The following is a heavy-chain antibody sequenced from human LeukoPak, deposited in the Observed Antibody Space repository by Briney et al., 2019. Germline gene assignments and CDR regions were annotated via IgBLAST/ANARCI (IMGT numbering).Heavy chain of an antibody. CDR2: ISGSGGST. CDR1: GFTFSSYG. J-gene: IGHJ6*03. CDR3: AKPGTDSSFDYYYYMDV. D-gene: IGHD1-7*01. V-gene: IGHV3-23*01. Sequence: GGSLRLSCAASGFTFSSYGMSWVRQAPGKGLEWVSAISGSGGSTYYADSVKGRFTISRDNSKKTLYLQMNSLRAEDTAVYYCAKPGTDSSFDYYYYMDVWGKGTTVTVSS.